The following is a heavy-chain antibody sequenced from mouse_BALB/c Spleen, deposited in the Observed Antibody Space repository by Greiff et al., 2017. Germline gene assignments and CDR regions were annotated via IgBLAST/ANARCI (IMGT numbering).Heavy chain of an antibody. Sequence: EVHLVESGGGLVKPGGSLKLSCAASGFAFSSYDMSWVRQTPEKRLEWVAYISSGGGSTYYPDTVKGRFTISRDNAKNTLYLQMSSLKSEDTAMYYCARHRYDYFDYWGQGTTLTVSS. J-gene: IGHJ2*01. V-gene: IGHV5-12-1*01. CDR1: GFAFSSYD. CDR3: ARHRYDYFDY. D-gene: IGHD2-14*01. CDR2: ISSGGGST.